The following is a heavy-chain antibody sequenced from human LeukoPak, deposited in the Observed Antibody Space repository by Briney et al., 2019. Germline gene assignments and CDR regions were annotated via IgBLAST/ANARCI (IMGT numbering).Heavy chain of an antibody. CDR1: GGSISSSSYY. CDR2: IYYSGST. Sequence: SETLSLTCTVSGGSISSSSYYWGWIRQPPGKGLERIGSIYYSGSTYYNPSLKSRVTISVDTSKNQFSLKLSSVTAADTAVYYCARLPAVAGIFDYWGQGTLVTVSS. D-gene: IGHD6-19*01. CDR3: ARLPAVAGIFDY. J-gene: IGHJ4*02. V-gene: IGHV4-39*01.